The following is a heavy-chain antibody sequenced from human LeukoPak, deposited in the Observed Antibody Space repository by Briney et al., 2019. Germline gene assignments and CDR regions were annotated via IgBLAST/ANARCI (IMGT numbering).Heavy chain of an antibody. D-gene: IGHD6-13*01. CDR1: GGSISSYY. Sequence: PSETLSLTCTVSGGSISSYYWSWIRHPPGKGLEWVGYIYYGGSPNYNPSLKSRVTISVDTPKNQFSLKLSSVTAADTAVYYCASGYGSSWYYLHAFDIWGQGTMVTVSS. CDR3: ASGYGSSWYYLHAFDI. V-gene: IGHV4-59*01. CDR2: IYYGGSP. J-gene: IGHJ3*02.